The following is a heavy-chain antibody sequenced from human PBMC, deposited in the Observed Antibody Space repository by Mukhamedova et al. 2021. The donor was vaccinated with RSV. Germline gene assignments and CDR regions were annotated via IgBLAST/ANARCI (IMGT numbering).Heavy chain of an antibody. Sequence: GWIAYIDTSSNTIHYADSVKGRFTISRDNAKNSLYLQLDSLRDEDTAIYYCTRPQETSRWLQLFYWGQGTLVTVSS. CDR2: IDTSSNTI. CDR3: TRPQETSRWLQLFY. D-gene: IGHD5-24*01. J-gene: IGHJ4*02. V-gene: IGHV3-48*02.